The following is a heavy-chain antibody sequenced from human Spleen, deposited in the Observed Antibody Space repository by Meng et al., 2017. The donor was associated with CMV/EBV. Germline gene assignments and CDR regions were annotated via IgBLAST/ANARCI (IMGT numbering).Heavy chain of an antibody. CDR2: IRYDGSNK. Sequence: GESLKISCAASGFTFFSYGMHWVRQAPGKGLEWVAFIRYDGSNKYYADSVKGRFTISRDNSKNTLYLQMNSLRPEDTAVYYCAKGPYGYGEEDYYYSGMDVWGQGTTVTVSS. D-gene: IGHD5-18*01. V-gene: IGHV3-30*02. CDR1: GFTFFSYG. J-gene: IGHJ6*02. CDR3: AKGPYGYGEEDYYYSGMDV.